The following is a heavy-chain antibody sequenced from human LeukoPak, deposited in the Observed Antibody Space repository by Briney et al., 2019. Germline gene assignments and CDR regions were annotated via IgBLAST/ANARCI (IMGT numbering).Heavy chain of an antibody. J-gene: IGHJ4*02. CDR2: MSYSGST. D-gene: IGHD3-16*01. V-gene: IGHV4-59*08. CDR3: ARVGDYCFDY. CDR1: GVSTSSYY. Sequence: PSETLSLTCTVSGVSTSSYYWSWIRQPPGKGLEWIGYMSYSGSTNYNPSLKSRVTISVDTPKNQFSLKLNSVTAADTAVYYCARVGDYCFDYWGQGTLVTVSS.